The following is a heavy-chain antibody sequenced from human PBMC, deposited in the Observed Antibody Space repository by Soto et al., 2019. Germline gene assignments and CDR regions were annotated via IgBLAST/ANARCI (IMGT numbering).Heavy chain of an antibody. CDR1: GYTFTSYG. J-gene: IGHJ6*03. CDR3: ARASPYCSSTSCYYYYYMDV. V-gene: IGHV1-18*01. CDR2: ISAYNGNT. Sequence: QVQLVQSGAEVKKPGASVKVSCKASGYTFTSYGISWVRQAPGQGLKWMGWISAYNGNTNYAQKLQGRVTMTTDTSTSTAYMELRSLRSDDTAVYYCARASPYCSSTSCYYYYYMDVWGKGTTVTVSS. D-gene: IGHD2-2*01.